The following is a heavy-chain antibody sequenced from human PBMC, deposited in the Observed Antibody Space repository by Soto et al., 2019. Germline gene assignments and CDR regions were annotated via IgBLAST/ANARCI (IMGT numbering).Heavy chain of an antibody. V-gene: IGHV4-31*03. D-gene: IGHD2-15*01. CDR1: GGSINNGDYY. CDR2: LHDSGST. Sequence: QVQLQESGPGLVKPSQTLSLICTVSGGSINNGDYYWTWIRQHPGKGLEWIGFLHDSGSTYYTSSLKSRPTISEDPSKNHSPLQMAAVTAADPDMYYCARHGGSGPTSAYFSYWGQEILVTGSS. CDR3: ARHGGSGPTSAYFSY. J-gene: IGHJ4*02.